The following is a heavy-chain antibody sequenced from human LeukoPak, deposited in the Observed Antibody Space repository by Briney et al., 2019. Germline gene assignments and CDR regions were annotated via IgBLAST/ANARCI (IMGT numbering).Heavy chain of an antibody. V-gene: IGHV4-34*01. CDR3: ARLLPVDTAMASDY. J-gene: IGHJ4*02. CDR2: INHSGST. D-gene: IGHD5-18*01. CDR1: GGSFSGYY. Sequence: SETLSLTCAVYGGSFSGYYWSWIRQPPGKGLEWIGEINHSGSTNYNPSLKSRVTISVDTSKNQFSLKLSSVTAADTAVYYCARLLPVDTAMASDYWGQGTLVTVSP.